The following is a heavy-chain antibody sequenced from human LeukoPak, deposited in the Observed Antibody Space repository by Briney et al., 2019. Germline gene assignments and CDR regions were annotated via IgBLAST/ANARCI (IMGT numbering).Heavy chain of an antibody. D-gene: IGHD4-17*01. V-gene: IGHV3-15*01. CDR1: GLTFSHAW. Sequence: GGSLRLSCVVSGLTFSHAWMSWVRQAPGKGLEWVGRIKSKTDGGTTDYASPVKGRLTISRDDSKNTLYLEMNSLKPEDTAVYYCITDPGDYAPVWGQGTTVSVSS. CDR2: IKSKTDGGTT. J-gene: IGHJ6*02. CDR3: ITDPGDYAPV.